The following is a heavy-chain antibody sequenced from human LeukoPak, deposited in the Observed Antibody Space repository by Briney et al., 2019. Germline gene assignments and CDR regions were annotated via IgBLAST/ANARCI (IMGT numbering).Heavy chain of an antibody. CDR2: INAGNGNT. V-gene: IGHV1-3*01. D-gene: IGHD4-17*01. Sequence: ASVKVSCKASGYTFSSYAIHWVRQAPGQSLEWMGWINAGNGNTKYSQKSQGRVTITRDTSANTAYMELSSLRSEDTAVYYCARGPTTTVTKSWFDPWGQGTLVTVSS. CDR3: ARGPTTTVTKSWFDP. CDR1: GYTFSSYA. J-gene: IGHJ5*02.